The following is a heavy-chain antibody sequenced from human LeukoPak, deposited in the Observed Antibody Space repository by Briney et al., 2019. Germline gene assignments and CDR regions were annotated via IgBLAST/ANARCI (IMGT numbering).Heavy chain of an antibody. V-gene: IGHV3-23*01. CDR2: FSGGGSST. CDR1: GFTFSSYW. J-gene: IGHJ6*03. D-gene: IGHD6-13*01. CDR3: AKTYFSSRAHYFYYYYMDV. Sequence: GGSLRLSCAASGFTFSSYWMHWVRQAPGKGLEWVSAFSGGGSSTFYADSVKGRFTISRDNSKNTLYLQMNSLRAEDTAVYYCAKTYFSSRAHYFYYYYMDVWGKGTTVTISS.